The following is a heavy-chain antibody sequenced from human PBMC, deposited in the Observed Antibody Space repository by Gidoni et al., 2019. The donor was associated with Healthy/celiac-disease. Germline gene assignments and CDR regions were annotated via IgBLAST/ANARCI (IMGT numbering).Heavy chain of an antibody. CDR1: GGSISSSSSY. CDR3: AREGINLWFGELSYYGMDV. Sequence: QLQLQESGPGLVKPSETLSLTCTVSGGSISSSSSYWGWIRQPPGKGLEWSGSIYYSGSTYYNPSLKSRVTISVDTSKNQFSLKLSSVTAADTAVYYCAREGINLWFGELSYYGMDVWGQGTTVTVSS. D-gene: IGHD3-10*01. J-gene: IGHJ6*02. V-gene: IGHV4-39*07. CDR2: IYYSGST.